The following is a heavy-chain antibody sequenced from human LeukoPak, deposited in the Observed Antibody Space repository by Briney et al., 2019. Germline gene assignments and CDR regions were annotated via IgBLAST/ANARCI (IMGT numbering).Heavy chain of an antibody. J-gene: IGHJ4*02. CDR1: GGTFSSYA. V-gene: IGHV1-69*13. Sequence: GASVKVSCKASGGTFSSYAISWVRQAPGQGLEWMGGIIPIFGTANYAQKFQGRVTITADESTSTAYMELSSLRSEDTAVYYCARGPDCGGDCYSGGYDFDYWGQGTLVTVSS. D-gene: IGHD2-21*02. CDR2: IIPIFGTA. CDR3: ARGPDCGGDCYSGGYDFDY.